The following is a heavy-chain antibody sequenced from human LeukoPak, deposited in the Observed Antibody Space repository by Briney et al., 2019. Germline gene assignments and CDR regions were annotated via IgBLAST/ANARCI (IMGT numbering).Heavy chain of an antibody. Sequence: GRSLRLSCAASGFTLSSYGMHWVRQAPGKGLEWVAVIWYDGSNKYYVDSVKGRFTISRDDSKNTLYLQMNSLRAEDTAVYYCAKDGDRGEYYYYYYMDVWGKGTTVTVSS. CDR2: IWYDGSNK. CDR1: GFTLSSYG. CDR3: AKDGDRGEYYYYYYMDV. D-gene: IGHD3-10*01. J-gene: IGHJ6*03. V-gene: IGHV3-33*06.